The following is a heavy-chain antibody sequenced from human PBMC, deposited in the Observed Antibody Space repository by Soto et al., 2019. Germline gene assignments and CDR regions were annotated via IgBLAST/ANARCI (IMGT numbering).Heavy chain of an antibody. CDR3: AREPAAGDWFDP. V-gene: IGHV1-18*01. CDR2: INTYNGNT. Sequence: QVQLVQSGAEVKKPGASVKVSCKASGYTFTSYGITWVRQAPGQGLEWMGWINTYNGNTNYAQRLQGRVTMTTDTSTSTAYMELRSLRSDDTAVYYCAREPAAGDWFDPWGQGTLVTVSS. D-gene: IGHD6-13*01. J-gene: IGHJ5*02. CDR1: GYTFTSYG.